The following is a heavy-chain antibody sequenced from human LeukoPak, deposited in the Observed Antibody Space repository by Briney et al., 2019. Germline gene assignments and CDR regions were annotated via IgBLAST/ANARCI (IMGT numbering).Heavy chain of an antibody. Sequence: SQTLSLTCAVSGGSISSGGYSWSWLRQPPGTGLEWIGYIYHSGSTYYNPSLKSRVTISVDRSKNQFSLKLSSVTAADTAVYYCARGGAARLHFQNWGQGTLVTVSS. D-gene: IGHD6-6*01. CDR1: GGSISSGGYS. CDR2: IYHSGST. V-gene: IGHV4-30-2*01. J-gene: IGHJ1*01. CDR3: ARGGAARLHFQN.